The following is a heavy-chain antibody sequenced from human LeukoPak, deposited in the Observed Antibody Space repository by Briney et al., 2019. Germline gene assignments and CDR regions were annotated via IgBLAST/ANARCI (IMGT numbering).Heavy chain of an antibody. D-gene: IGHD3-22*01. CDR2: IYYSGST. CDR1: GGSISSSSYY. CDR3: ARQKILDDNYDSSGYYVDQ. V-gene: IGHV4-39*01. J-gene: IGHJ4*02. Sequence: PSETLSLTCTVSGGSISSSSYYWGWIRQPPGKGLEWIGSIYYSGSTYYNPSLKSRVTISADTSKNQFSLNLNSVTASDTAVYYCARQKILDDNYDSSGYYVDQWGQGSLVTVSS.